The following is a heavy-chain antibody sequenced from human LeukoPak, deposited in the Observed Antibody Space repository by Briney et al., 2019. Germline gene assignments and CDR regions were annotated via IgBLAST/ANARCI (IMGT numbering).Heavy chain of an antibody. Sequence: PSETLSLTCTVSGGSISSSSYYWGWIRQPPGKGLEWIGSIYYSGSTYYNPSLKSRVTISVDTSKNQFSLKLRSVTAADTAVYYCARLHATSSTSEYFDYWGQGSLVTVSS. D-gene: IGHD6-6*01. CDR3: ARLHATSSTSEYFDY. J-gene: IGHJ4*02. V-gene: IGHV4-39*07. CDR1: GGSISSSSYY. CDR2: IYYSGST.